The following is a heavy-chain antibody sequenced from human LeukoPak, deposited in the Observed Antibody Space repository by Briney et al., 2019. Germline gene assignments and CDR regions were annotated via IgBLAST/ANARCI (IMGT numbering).Heavy chain of an antibody. CDR3: AKLRTSGSGSYPYGMDV. Sequence: GGSLRLSCAASGFTFSSYSMNWVRQAPGKGLEWISYITTSGGAKNYADSVKGRFTISRDNAENSLYLQMSSLRAEDTAVYYCAKLRTSGSGSYPYGMDVWGQGTTVTVSS. V-gene: IGHV3-48*01. J-gene: IGHJ6*02. CDR1: GFTFSSYS. D-gene: IGHD3-10*01. CDR2: ITTSGGAK.